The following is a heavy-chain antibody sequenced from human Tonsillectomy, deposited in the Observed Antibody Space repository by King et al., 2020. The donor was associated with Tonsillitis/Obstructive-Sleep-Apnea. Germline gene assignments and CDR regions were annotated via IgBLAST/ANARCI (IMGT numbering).Heavy chain of an antibody. CDR2: IYFSGTS. V-gene: IGHV4-39*01. CDR1: GGSTSNSSYY. J-gene: IGHJ4*02. D-gene: IGHD3-3*01. CDR3: ARGGRTISIVGVVIPFDF. Sequence: LQLQESGPGLVKPSETLSLTCTVSGGSTSNSSYYWGWIRQPPGQGLEWIGNIYFSGTSYYSPSLKSRVTISLHTSKNQFSLKLSSVTAADTAVYYCARGGRTISIVGVVIPFDFWGQGTLVTVSS.